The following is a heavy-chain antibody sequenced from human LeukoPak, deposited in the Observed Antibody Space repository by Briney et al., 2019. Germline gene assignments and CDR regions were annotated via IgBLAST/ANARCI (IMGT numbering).Heavy chain of an antibody. CDR2: IYPGDSDT. J-gene: IGHJ4*02. V-gene: IGHV5-51*01. D-gene: IGHD3-10*01. Sequence: GESLQISCKGSGYSFTSYWIGWVRQLPGKGLEWMGIIYPGDSDTRYSPSFQGQVTISADKSISTAYLQWSSLKASDTAMYYCARFLVRGVIIAYFDYWGQGTLVTVSS. CDR3: ARFLVRGVIIAYFDY. CDR1: GYSFTSYW.